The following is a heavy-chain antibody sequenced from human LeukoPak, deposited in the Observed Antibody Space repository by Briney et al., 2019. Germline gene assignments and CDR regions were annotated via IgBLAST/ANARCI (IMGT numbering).Heavy chain of an antibody. CDR2: IYTSGST. V-gene: IGHV4-61*02. CDR3: ASVGGYEAVAGLFDY. J-gene: IGHJ4*02. Sequence: SQTLSLTCTVSGGSISSGSYYWSWIRQPAGKGLEWIGRIYTSGSTNYNPSLKSRVTISVDRSKNQFSLKLSSVTAADTAVYYCASVGGYEAVAGLFDYWGQGTLVTVSS. D-gene: IGHD6-19*01. CDR1: GGSISSGSYY.